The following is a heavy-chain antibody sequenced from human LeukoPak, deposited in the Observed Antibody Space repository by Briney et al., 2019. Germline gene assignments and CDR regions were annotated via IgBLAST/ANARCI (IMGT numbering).Heavy chain of an antibody. V-gene: IGHV4-34*01. CDR2: INHSGST. J-gene: IGHJ4*02. D-gene: IGHD6-13*01. CDR1: GGSFSGYY. Sequence: PSETLSLTCAVYGGSFSGYYWSWIRQPPGKGLEWIGEINHSGSTNYNPSLKSRVTISVVTSKNQFSLKLSSVTAADTAVYYCASGMAAAGTVDYWGQGTLVTVSS. CDR3: ASGMAAAGTVDY.